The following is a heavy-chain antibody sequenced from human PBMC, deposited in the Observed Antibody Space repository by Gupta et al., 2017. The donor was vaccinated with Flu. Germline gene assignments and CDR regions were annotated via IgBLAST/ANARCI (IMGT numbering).Heavy chain of an antibody. CDR2: ISSGGST. V-gene: IGHV3-66*02. D-gene: IGHD3-16*02. CDR3: ARGCGAPPEAADLSSHWFDP. CDR1: GFTVSRNY. Sequence: EVQLVESGGGLVQPGGSLRLSCAASGFTVSRNYMSWVRQAPGKGLEWVSVISSGGSTYYADSVKGRFTISRDNSKNTLYLQMNSLRAEDTAVYYCARGCGAPPEAADLSSHWFDPWGQGTLVTVSS. J-gene: IGHJ5*02.